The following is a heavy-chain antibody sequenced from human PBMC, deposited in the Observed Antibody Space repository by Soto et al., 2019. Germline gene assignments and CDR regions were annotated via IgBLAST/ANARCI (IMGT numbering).Heavy chain of an antibody. CDR2: ISYDGSNK. D-gene: IGHD5-12*01. CDR1: GFTFSSYG. V-gene: IGHV3-30*18. J-gene: IGHJ3*02. CDR3: AKDNGSGCDWLRVGDASDI. Sequence: QVQLVESGGGMVQPGRSLRLSCAASGFTFSSYGMHWVRQAPGKGLEWVAVISYDGSNKYYADSVKGRLTISRDNSKKTLYLQMNSLRGEDTAVYYCAKDNGSGCDWLRVGDASDIWGQGTMVTVSS.